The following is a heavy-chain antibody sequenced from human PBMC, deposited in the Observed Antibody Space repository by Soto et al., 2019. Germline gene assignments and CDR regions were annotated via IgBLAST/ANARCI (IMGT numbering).Heavy chain of an antibody. CDR3: VRGVWSYYDSSGYNWFDP. J-gene: IGHJ5*02. CDR2: ISTYNGDT. CDR1: GYTFTSYG. D-gene: IGHD3-22*01. V-gene: IGHV1-18*04. Sequence: QVHLVQSGAEVKKPGASVRVSCKASGYTFTSYGISWVRQAPGQGLEWVGWISTYNGDTSYAQKLQGRLTMTTDTSTSTAYMELRSLRSDDTAVYYCVRGVWSYYDSSGYNWFDPWGQGTLVTVSS.